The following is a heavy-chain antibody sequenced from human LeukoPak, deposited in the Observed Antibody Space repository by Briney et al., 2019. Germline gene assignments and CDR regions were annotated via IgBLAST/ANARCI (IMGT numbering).Heavy chain of an antibody. CDR1: GFTFSSYW. J-gene: IGHJ4*02. D-gene: IGHD3-22*01. Sequence: GGSLRLSCAASGFTFSSYWMSWVRQAPGKGREWVANIKQDGSEKFYVDSVKGRFTISRDNAKNSLYLQMNSLRAEDTAVYYCAREGEGWLLPFDYWAQGTLATVSS. CDR3: AREGEGWLLPFDY. V-gene: IGHV3-7*01. CDR2: IKQDGSEK.